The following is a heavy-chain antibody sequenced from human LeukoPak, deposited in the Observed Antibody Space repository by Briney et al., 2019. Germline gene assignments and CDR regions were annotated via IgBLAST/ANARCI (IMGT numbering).Heavy chain of an antibody. CDR3: VRERELRAFDI. D-gene: IGHD1-26*01. Sequence: PSETLSLTCTVSGGSISSYYWSWIRQPPGKGLEWIGYIYYSGSTNYNPSLKSRVTISVDTSKNQFSLKLSSVTAADTAVYYCVRERELRAFDIWGQGTMVTVSS. CDR1: GGSISSYY. CDR2: IYYSGST. J-gene: IGHJ3*02. V-gene: IGHV4-59*01.